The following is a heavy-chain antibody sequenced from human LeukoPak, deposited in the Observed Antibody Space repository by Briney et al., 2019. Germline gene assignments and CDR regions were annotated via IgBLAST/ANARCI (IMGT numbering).Heavy chain of an antibody. Sequence: SETLSLTCTVSGGSISSSSYYWGWIRQPPGKGLEWIESIYYSGSTYYNPSLKSRVTISVDRSKNQFSLKLSSVTAADTAVYYCARAIAAAGTDWFDPWGQGTLVTVSS. CDR2: IYYSGST. D-gene: IGHD6-13*01. CDR3: ARAIAAAGTDWFDP. V-gene: IGHV4-39*07. J-gene: IGHJ5*02. CDR1: GGSISSSSYY.